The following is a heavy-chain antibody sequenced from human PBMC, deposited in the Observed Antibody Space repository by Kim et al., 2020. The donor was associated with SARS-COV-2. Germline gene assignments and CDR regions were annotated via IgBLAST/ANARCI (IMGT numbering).Heavy chain of an antibody. CDR1: GFTFSYYS. D-gene: IGHD6-19*01. Sequence: GGSLRLACAASGFTFSYYSMNLVRQAPGKGLEWVSYISSSSSPIYYAASVKGRFTVSRDNAKNSLYLQINSLRDEDTAVYYCASVGQWLSLYYYGIVV. J-gene: IGHJ6*01. CDR2: ISSSSSPI. V-gene: IGHV3-48*02. CDR3: ASVGQWLSLYYYGIVV.